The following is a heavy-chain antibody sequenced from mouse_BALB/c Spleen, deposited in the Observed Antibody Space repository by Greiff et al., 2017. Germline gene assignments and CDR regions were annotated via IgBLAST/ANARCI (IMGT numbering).Heavy chain of an antibody. Sequence: VKVVESGPGLVAPSQSLSITCTVSGFSLTSYGVHWVRQPPGKGLEWLGVIWAGGSTNYNSALMSRLSISKDNSKSQVFLKMNSLQTDDTAMYYCARDNEGYAMDYWGQGTSVTVSS. CDR1: GFSLTSYG. V-gene: IGHV2-9*02. J-gene: IGHJ4*01. CDR2: IWAGGST. CDR3: ARDNEGYAMDY.